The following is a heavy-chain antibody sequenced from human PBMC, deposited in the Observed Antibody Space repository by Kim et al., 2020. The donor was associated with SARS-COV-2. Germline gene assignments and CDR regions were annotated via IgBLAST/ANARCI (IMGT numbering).Heavy chain of an antibody. CDR2: ISYDGSNK. J-gene: IGHJ4*01. CDR1: GFTFSSYA. Sequence: GGSLRLSCAASGFTFSSYAMHWVHQAPGKGLEWVAVISYDGSNKYYADSVKGRFTISRDNSKNTLYLQMNSLRAEDTAVYYCARVIFGRDGYNKGGIDY. CDR3: ARVIFGRDGYNKGGIDY. D-gene: IGHD3-3*01. V-gene: IGHV3-30-3*01.